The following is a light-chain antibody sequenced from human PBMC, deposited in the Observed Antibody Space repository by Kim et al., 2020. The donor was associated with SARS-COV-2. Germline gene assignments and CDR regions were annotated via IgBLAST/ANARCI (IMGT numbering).Light chain of an antibody. CDR2: DAS. J-gene: IGKJ1*01. CDR3: QQYNTYPET. V-gene: IGKV1-5*01. CDR1: QSISSW. Sequence: ASVGDRVTINCRASQSISSWLAWYQQKPGKAPKVLISDASRLESGFPSRFSGSGSGTEFTLTISSLQPDDFATYYCQQYNTYPETFGQGTKVDIK.